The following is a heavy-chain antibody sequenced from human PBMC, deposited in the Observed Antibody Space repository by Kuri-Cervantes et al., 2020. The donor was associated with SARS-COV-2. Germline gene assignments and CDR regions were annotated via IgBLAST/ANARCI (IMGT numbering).Heavy chain of an antibody. CDR1: GGSISSYS. CDR2: IYYSGST. J-gene: IGHJ4*02. D-gene: IGHD3-10*01. V-gene: IGHV4-59*01. CDR3: AHIVPKTMEFDY. Sequence: SETLSLTCTVSGGSISSYSWSWIRQPPGKGLGWIGYIYYSGSTNYNPSLKSRVTISVDTYKNQFPLKLSSVTAADTAVYYCAHIVPKTMEFDYWGQGTLVTVSS.